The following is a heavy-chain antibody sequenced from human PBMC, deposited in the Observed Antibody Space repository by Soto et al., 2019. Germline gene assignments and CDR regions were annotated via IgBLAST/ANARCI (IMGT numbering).Heavy chain of an antibody. J-gene: IGHJ4*02. D-gene: IGHD6-19*01. CDR2: IKSKTDGGTT. CDR1: GFTFSNAW. V-gene: IGHV3-15*01. Sequence: GGSLRLSCAASGFTFSNAWMSWVRQAPGKGLEWVGRIKSKTDGGTTDYAAPVKGRFTISRDDSKNTLYLQMNSLKTEDTAVYYCFYMVAGMAGWDYWGQGTLVTVSS. CDR3: FYMVAGMAGWDY.